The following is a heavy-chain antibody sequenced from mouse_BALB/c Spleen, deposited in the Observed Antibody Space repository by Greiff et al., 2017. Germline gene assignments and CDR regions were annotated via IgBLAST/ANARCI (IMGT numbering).Heavy chain of an antibody. V-gene: IGHV5-17*02. CDR2: ISSGSSTI. CDR3: ARYAMDY. CDR1: GFTFSSFG. J-gene: IGHJ4*01. Sequence: EVKLVESGGGLVKPGGSLKLSCAASGFTFSSFGMHWVRQAPEKGLEWVAYISSGSSTIYYADTVKGRFTISRDNPKNTLFLQMTSLRSEDTAMYYCARYAMDYWGQGTSVTVSS.